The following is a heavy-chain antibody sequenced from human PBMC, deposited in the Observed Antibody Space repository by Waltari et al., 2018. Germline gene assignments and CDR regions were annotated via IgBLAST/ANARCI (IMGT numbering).Heavy chain of an antibody. D-gene: IGHD4-4*01. CDR2: IWYDESNK. CDR3: ARGGCEYSYCLDY. Sequence: QVQLVESGGGVVQPGRSLRLSCAASGFTFSTYRLHWVRQAPGKGLEWVAMIWYDESNKHYAESVKGRFTISRDNSKNILYLQMNSLRVEDTAVYYCARGGCEYSYCLDYWGQGTLVTVSS. J-gene: IGHJ4*02. CDR1: GFTFSTYR. V-gene: IGHV3-33*01.